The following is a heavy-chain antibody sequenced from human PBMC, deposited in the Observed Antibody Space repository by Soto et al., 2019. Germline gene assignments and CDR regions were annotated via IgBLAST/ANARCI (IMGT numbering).Heavy chain of an antibody. V-gene: IGHV3-23*01. CDR1: GFTFSSYA. J-gene: IGHJ4*02. Sequence: GGSLRLSCAASGFTFSSYAMSWVRQAPGKGLEWVSAISGSGGSTYYADSVKGRFTISRDNSKNTLYLQMNSLRAEDTAVYYCAKDPPKDIVVVVAATPVDYWGQGTLVTVSS. CDR2: ISGSGGST. D-gene: IGHD2-15*01. CDR3: AKDPPKDIVVVVAATPVDY.